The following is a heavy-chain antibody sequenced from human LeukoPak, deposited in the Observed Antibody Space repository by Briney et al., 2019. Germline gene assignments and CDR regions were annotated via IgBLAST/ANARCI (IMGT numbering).Heavy chain of an antibody. CDR1: GFTLISYA. Sequence: GGSLRLSCTASGFTLISYAIAWVRQAPGKGLDWVSTISDSGGSTFYADSVKGRFTISRDNSRNIVFLQINSLRAEDTAMYYCTGLYGGSYAYWGQGTLVTVSS. V-gene: IGHV3-23*01. CDR3: TGLYGGSYAY. D-gene: IGHD1-26*01. J-gene: IGHJ4*02. CDR2: ISDSGGST.